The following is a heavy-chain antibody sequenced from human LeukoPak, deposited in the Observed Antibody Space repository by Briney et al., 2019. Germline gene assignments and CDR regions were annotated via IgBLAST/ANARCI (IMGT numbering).Heavy chain of an antibody. D-gene: IGHD3-3*01. Sequence: ASVKVSCKTSGYTFTDYFIYWVRQAPGQGLELMGRINPNSGGTNYAQKFQGRVTMTRDTSISTAYMELSRLRSDDTAVYFCARDRAKYDSTDYFDYWGQGTLVTVSS. CDR1: GYTFTDYF. CDR2: INPNSGGT. V-gene: IGHV1-2*06. CDR3: ARDRAKYDSTDYFDY. J-gene: IGHJ4*02.